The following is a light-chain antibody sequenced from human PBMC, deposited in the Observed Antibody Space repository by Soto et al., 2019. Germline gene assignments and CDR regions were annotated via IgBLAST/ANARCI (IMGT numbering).Light chain of an antibody. CDR3: QHCFTVPYT. J-gene: IGKJ2*01. Sequence: DIQMTQSPSSLSASVGDRITITCQASQDISNRLNWYHQKPGKAPNLLIYDAYNLAAGVPSGFSGSGYGTDFTFTISSLQPEDIGTYYCQHCFTVPYTFGQGTKLEIK. CDR2: DAY. CDR1: QDISNR. V-gene: IGKV1-33*01.